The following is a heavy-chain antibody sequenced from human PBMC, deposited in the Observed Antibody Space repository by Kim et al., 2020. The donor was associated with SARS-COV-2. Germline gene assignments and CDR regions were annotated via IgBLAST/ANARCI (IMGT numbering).Heavy chain of an antibody. CDR1: GGSISSGSYY. D-gene: IGHD6-13*01. J-gene: IGHJ6*02. Sequence: SETLSLTCTVSGGSISSGSYYWSWIRQPAGKGLEWIGRIYTSGSTNYNPSLKSRVTISVDTSKNQFSLKLSSVTAADTAVYYCARGGSSSWPTLYYYYGMDVWGQGTTVTVSS. V-gene: IGHV4-61*02. CDR2: IYTSGST. CDR3: ARGGSSSWPTLYYYYGMDV.